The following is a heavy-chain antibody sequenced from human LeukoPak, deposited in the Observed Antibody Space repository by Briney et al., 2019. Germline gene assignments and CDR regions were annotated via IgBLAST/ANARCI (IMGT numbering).Heavy chain of an antibody. CDR3: ARALLDSWSGNNWFDP. V-gene: IGHV1-2*02. CDR2: INPKSGDT. Sequence: GASVKVSCKASGYTFTDYYIHWVRQAPGQGLEWMGWINPKSGDTRYAQKFQGRVTMTRDTSISTAYMELTRLTSDDTAVYYCARALLDSWSGNNWFDPWGQGALVTVSS. D-gene: IGHD3-3*01. CDR1: GYTFTDYY. J-gene: IGHJ5*02.